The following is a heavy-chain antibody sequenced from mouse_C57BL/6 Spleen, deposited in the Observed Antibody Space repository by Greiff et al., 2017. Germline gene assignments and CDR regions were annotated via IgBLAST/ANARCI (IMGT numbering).Heavy chain of an antibody. CDR3: ARSGSSYGFAD. Sequence: VQLQQPGAELVRPGSSVKLSCKASGYTFTSYWMHWVKQRPIQGLEWIGNIDPSDSETHYNQKFKDKATLTVYKSSSTAYMQRSSLTSEDSAVYYCARSGSSYGFADWGQGTLVTVSA. J-gene: IGHJ3*01. D-gene: IGHD1-1*01. CDR2: IDPSDSET. V-gene: IGHV1-52*01. CDR1: GYTFTSYW.